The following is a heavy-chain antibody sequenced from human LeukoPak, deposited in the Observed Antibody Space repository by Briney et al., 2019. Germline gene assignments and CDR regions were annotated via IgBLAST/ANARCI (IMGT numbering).Heavy chain of an antibody. CDR3: ASRQSQWLVQYYFDY. J-gene: IGHJ4*02. D-gene: IGHD6-19*01. CDR1: GGSISSSSYY. CDR2: IYYSGST. V-gene: IGHV4-39*01. Sequence: PSETLSLTCTDSGGSISSSSYYWGWIRQPPGKGLEWIGSIYYSGSTYYNPSLKSRVTISVDTSKNQFSLKLSSVTAADTAVYYCASRQSQWLVQYYFDYWGQGTLVTVSS.